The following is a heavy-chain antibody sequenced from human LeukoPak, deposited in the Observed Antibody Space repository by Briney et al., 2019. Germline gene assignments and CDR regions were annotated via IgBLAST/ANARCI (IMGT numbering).Heavy chain of an antibody. V-gene: IGHV3-23*01. Sequence: GGSLRLSRAASGFTFSSYAMSWIRQAPGKGLEWVSAISGSGGSTYYADSVKGRFTISRDNAKNSLYLQMNSLRAEDTAVYYCARDPRNWGQGTLSPSPQ. CDR1: GFTFSSYA. J-gene: IGHJ4*02. CDR3: ARDPRN. CDR2: ISGSGGST.